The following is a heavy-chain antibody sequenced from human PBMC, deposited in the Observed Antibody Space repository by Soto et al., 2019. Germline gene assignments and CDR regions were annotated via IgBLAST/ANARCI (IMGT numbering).Heavy chain of an antibody. CDR2: TYYRSKWYN. CDR1: VYSVSSNSAA. J-gene: IGHJ5*02. Sequence: SQTLSLTCAISVYSVSSNSAAWNWIIQSPSRGLEWLGRTYYRSKWYNDYAVSVKSRITINPDTSKNQFSLHMNSVTPEDTAVYYCARGFYDFWSRYFEPWGQGTLVIVS. CDR3: ARGFYDFWSRYFEP. D-gene: IGHD3-3*01. V-gene: IGHV6-1*01.